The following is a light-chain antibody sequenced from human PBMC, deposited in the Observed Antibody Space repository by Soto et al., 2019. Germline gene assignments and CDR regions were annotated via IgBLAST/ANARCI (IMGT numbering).Light chain of an antibody. CDR1: QGIRNF. Sequence: DIQMTQSPTSLSASVGDRVTITCRASQGIRNFVAWYQQKPWKAPKLLIYAASTLQSGVPSRFSGSVSGTDFTLTINSLQPEDVATYSGQKYSSVPVFGPGTKVEIK. V-gene: IGKV1-27*01. CDR2: AAS. CDR3: QKYSSVPV. J-gene: IGKJ3*01.